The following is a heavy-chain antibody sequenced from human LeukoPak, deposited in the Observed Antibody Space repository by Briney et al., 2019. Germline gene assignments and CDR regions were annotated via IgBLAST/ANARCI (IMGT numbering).Heavy chain of an antibody. Sequence: GESLKISCKGSGYSFTSYWIGWVRQMAGKGLEWMGIIYPGDSDTRYGASCEGQVIISADNSISTAYLQWSSLKASDTAMYYCARQTVTRVVDYWGQGTLVTVSS. CDR3: ARQTVTRVVDY. D-gene: IGHD4-17*01. CDR2: IYPGDSDT. J-gene: IGHJ4*02. CDR1: GYSFTSYW. V-gene: IGHV5-51*01.